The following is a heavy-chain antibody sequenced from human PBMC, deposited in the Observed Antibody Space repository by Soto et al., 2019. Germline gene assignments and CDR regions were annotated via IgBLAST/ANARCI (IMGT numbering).Heavy chain of an antibody. J-gene: IGHJ4*02. CDR2: ISWNSGSI. Sequence: EVQLVESGGGLVQPGRSLRLSCAASGFTFDDYAMHWDRQASGKGLEWVSGISWNSGSIGYADSVKGRFTISRDNAKNSLYLQMNSLRPEDTAFYYCARDATRPYTTSCYYFDYWGQGTLVTVSS. CDR3: ARDATRPYTTSCYYFDY. V-gene: IGHV3-9*01. CDR1: GFTFDDYA. D-gene: IGHD2-2*01.